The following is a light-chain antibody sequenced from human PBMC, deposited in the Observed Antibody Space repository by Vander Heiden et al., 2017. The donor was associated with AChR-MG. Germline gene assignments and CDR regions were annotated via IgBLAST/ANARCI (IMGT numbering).Light chain of an antibody. CDR3: NSRDSSGYRGV. CDR2: GKN. CDR1: SLRSYY. V-gene: IGLV3-19*01. J-gene: IGLJ2*01. Sequence: SSELPQDPAVSVALGQTVRITCQGDSLRSYYASWYQQKPGQAPVLVIYGKNNRPSGIPDRFSGSSSGNTASLTITGAQAEDEADYYCNSRDSSGYRGVFGGGTKLTVL.